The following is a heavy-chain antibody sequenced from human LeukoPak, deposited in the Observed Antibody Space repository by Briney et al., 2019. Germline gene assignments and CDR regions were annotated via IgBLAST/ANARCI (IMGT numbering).Heavy chain of an antibody. D-gene: IGHD6-19*01. CDR3: ARGTPSSSGWLYYGMDV. J-gene: IGHJ6*02. Sequence: GGSLRLSCAASGFTFSSYAMHWVRQAPGKGLEWVAVISYDGSNKYYADSVKGRFTISRDNSKNTLYLQMNSLRAEDTAVYYCARGTPSSSGWLYYGMDVWGQGTTVTVSS. CDR1: GFTFSSYA. V-gene: IGHV3-30-3*01. CDR2: ISYDGSNK.